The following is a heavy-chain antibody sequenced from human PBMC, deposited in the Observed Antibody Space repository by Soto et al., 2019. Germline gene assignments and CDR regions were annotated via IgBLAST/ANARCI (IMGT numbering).Heavy chain of an antibody. CDR2: INPSGGST. J-gene: IGHJ4*02. D-gene: IGHD3-3*01. CDR3: ARGITIFGVARGPFDY. Sequence: ASVKVSCKASGYTFTSYYMHWVRQAPGQGLEWMGIINPSGGSTSYAQKFQGRVTMTRDTSTSTVYMELSSLRSEDTAVYYCARGITIFGVARGPFDYWGQRTLVTVSS. V-gene: IGHV1-46*01. CDR1: GYTFTSYY.